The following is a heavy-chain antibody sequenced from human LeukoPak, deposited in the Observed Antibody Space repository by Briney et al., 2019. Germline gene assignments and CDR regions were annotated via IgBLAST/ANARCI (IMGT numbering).Heavy chain of an antibody. CDR2: IYASGNT. CDR3: ARVYDSSGYSMYAFDI. J-gene: IGHJ3*02. D-gene: IGHD3-22*01. CDR1: GGSISSGSYY. V-gene: IGHV4-61*02. Sequence: SETLSLTCTVSGGSISSGSYYWNWIRQPAGKGLEWIGRIYASGNTNYNPSLKSRVTISVDTSKNQFSLKLSSVTAADTAVYYCARVYDSSGYSMYAFDIWGQGTMVTVSS.